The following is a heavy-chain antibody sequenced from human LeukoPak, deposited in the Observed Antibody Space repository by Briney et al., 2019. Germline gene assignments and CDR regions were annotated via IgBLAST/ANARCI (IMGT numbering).Heavy chain of an antibody. J-gene: IGHJ4*02. CDR2: IKQDGSEK. CDR1: GFTFSSYW. V-gene: IGHV3-7*01. Sequence: GGSLRLSCAASGFTFSSYWMSWVRQAPGKGLEWVANIKQDGSEKYYVDSVKGRFTISRDNAKNSLYLQMNSLRAEDTAVYYCASRIAAAGYLFDYWGQGTLVTVSS. CDR3: ASRIAAAGYLFDY. D-gene: IGHD6-13*01.